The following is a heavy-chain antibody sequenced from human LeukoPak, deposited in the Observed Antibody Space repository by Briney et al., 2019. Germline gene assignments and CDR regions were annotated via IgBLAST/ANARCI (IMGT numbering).Heavy chain of an antibody. CDR2: ISGSSSYI. D-gene: IGHD5-12*01. J-gene: IGHJ2*01. CDR1: GFTFSSYS. Sequence: GGSLRLSCAASGFTFSSYSMHWVRQAPGKGLEWVSSISGSSSYISYADSVKGRFTISRDNAKNSLYLQMNSLRAGDTAVYYCARVRKYSGYYSWYFDLWGRGTLVTVSS. V-gene: IGHV3-21*01. CDR3: ARVRKYSGYYSWYFDL.